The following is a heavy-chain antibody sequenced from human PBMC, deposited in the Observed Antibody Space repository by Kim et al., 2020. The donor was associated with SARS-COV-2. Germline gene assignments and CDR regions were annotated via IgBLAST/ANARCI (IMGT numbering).Heavy chain of an antibody. J-gene: IGHJ4*02. CDR1: GFTFSSYA. CDR3: AKAPLGEYYDILTGYPTTFDY. D-gene: IGHD3-9*01. Sequence: GGSLRLSCAASGFTFSSYAMSWVRQAPGKGLEWVSAISGSGGSTYYADSVKGRFTISRHNSKNTLYLQMNSLRAEDTAVYYCAKAPLGEYYDILTGYPTTFDYWGQGTLVTVSS. CDR2: ISGSGGST. V-gene: IGHV3-23*01.